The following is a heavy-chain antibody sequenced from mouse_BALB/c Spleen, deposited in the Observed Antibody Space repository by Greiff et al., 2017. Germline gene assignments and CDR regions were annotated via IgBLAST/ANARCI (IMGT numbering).Heavy chain of an antibody. CDR3: ARELPYYAMDY. CDR2: ISSGGST. CDR1: GFTFSSYA. Sequence: EVQVVESGGGLVKPGGSLKLSCAASGFTFSSYAMSWVRQTPEKRLEWVASISSGGSTYYPDSVKGRFTISRDNARNILYLQMSSLRSEDTAMYYCARELPYYAMDYWGQGTSVTVSS. V-gene: IGHV5-6-5*01. D-gene: IGHD1-1*01. J-gene: IGHJ4*01.